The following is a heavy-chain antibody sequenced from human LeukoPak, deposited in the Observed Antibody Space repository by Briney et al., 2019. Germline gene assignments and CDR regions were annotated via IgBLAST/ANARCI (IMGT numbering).Heavy chain of an antibody. D-gene: IGHD3-22*01. CDR1: GFTFDDYA. V-gene: IGHV3-43*02. CDR2: ISGDGGST. Sequence: PGGSLRLSCAASGFTFDDYAVHWVRQAPGKGLEWVSLISGDGGSTYYADSVKGRFTISRDNSKNSLYLQMNSLRTEDTALYYCAKDYAGYYDSSGYPPDYWGQGTLVTVSS. CDR3: AKDYAGYYDSSGYPPDY. J-gene: IGHJ4*02.